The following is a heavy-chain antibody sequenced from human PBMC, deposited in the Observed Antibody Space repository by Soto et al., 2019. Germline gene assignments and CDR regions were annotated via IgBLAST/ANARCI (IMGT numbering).Heavy chain of an antibody. D-gene: IGHD3-3*01. CDR2: ISGSGGST. Sequence: GGSLRLSCAASGFTFSSYAMSWVRQAPGKGLEWVSAISGSGGSTYYADSVKGRFTISRDNSKNTLYLQMNSSVTAADTAVYYCARHSGNPPYDFWSGYYSALDYWGQGTLVTVP. CDR3: ARHSGNPPYDFWSGYYSALDY. V-gene: IGHV3-23*01. J-gene: IGHJ4*02. CDR1: GFTFSSYA.